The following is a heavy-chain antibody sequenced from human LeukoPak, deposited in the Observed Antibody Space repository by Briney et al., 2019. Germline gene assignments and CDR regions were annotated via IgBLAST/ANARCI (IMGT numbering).Heavy chain of an antibody. J-gene: IGHJ3*02. CDR3: ARDGAMFLTASGAFDI. D-gene: IGHD2-21*02. V-gene: IGHV3-7*01. CDR1: GFTFSSYW. Sequence: PGGSLRLSCAASGFTFSSYWMSWVRQAPGKGLEWVANIKQDGSEKYYVDSVKGRFTISRDNSKNTLYLQMNSLRAEDTAVYYCARDGAMFLTASGAFDIWGQGTMVTVSS. CDR2: IKQDGSEK.